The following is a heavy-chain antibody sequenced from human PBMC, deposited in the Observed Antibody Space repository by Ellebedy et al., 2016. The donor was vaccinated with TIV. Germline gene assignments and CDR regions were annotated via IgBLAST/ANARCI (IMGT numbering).Heavy chain of an antibody. J-gene: IGHJ4*02. CDR3: AKESVVAATGSYYFDY. CDR1: GFTFNSYA. D-gene: IGHD2-15*01. Sequence: PGGSLRLSCAASGFTFNSYAMNWVRQAPGKGLEWVSAISGSGGSTYYADSVKGRFTISRDNSKNTLYLQMNSLRAEDTAVFYCAKESVVAATGSYYFDYWGQGTLVTVSS. CDR2: ISGSGGST. V-gene: IGHV3-23*01.